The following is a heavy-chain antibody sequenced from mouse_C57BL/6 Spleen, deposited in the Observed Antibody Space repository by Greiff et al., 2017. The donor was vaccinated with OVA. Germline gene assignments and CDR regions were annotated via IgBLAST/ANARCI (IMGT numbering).Heavy chain of an antibody. Sequence: EVQRVESGGGLVKPGGSLKLSCAASGFTFSDYGMHWVRQAPEKGLEWVAYISSGSSTIYYADTVKGRFTISRDNAKNTLFLRMTSLRSEVAAMYYCARGSPFDYWGQGTTLTVSS. CDR1: GFTFSDYG. V-gene: IGHV5-17*01. CDR3: ARGSPFDY. CDR2: ISSGSSTI. J-gene: IGHJ2*01.